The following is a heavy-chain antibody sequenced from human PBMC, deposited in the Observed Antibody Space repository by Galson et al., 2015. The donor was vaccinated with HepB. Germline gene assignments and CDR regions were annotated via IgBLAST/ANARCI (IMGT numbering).Heavy chain of an antibody. V-gene: IGHV1-69*13. CDR1: GGTFSSYA. D-gene: IGHD4-17*01. CDR3: ATHYGDYPNWFDP. CDR2: VIPIFGTV. J-gene: IGHJ5*02. Sequence: SVKVSCKASGGTFSSYAISWVRQAPGQGLEWLGGVIPIFGTVKYAQKFQGGVTITADESTSTAYMELSSLKSEDTAVYYCATHYGDYPNWFDPWGQGTLVTVSS.